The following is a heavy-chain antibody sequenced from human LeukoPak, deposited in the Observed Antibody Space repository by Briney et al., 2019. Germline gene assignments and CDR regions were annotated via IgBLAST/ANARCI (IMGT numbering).Heavy chain of an antibody. J-gene: IGHJ6*02. CDR2: IYTSGST. CDR1: GGSISSYY. V-gene: IGHV4-4*07. D-gene: IGHD6-13*01. CDR3: ARGTYSSSWYGGYYYYGMDV. Sequence: SQTLSLTCTVSGGSISSYYWSWIRQPAGKGLEWIGRIYTSGSTNYTPSHRSRITMSVDTSKNQFTLKLSSVTAADTAVYYCARGTYSSSWYGGYYYYGMDVWGQGTTVTVSS.